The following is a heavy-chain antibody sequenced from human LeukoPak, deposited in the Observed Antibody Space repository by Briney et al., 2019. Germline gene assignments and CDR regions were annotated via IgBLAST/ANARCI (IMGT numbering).Heavy chain of an antibody. CDR2: IWYDGSNK. Sequence: GGSLRLSCAASGFTFSSYGMHWVRQAPGKGLEWVAVIWYDGSNKYYADSVKGRFTISRDNSKNTLYLQMNSLRAEDTAVYYCARDGRDSSGWYREYYFDYWGQGTLVTVSS. J-gene: IGHJ4*02. D-gene: IGHD6-19*01. V-gene: IGHV3-33*01. CDR1: GFTFSSYG. CDR3: ARDGRDSSGWYREYYFDY.